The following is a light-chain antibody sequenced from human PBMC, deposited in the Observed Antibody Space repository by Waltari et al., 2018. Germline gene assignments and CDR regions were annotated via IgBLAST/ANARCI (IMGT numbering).Light chain of an antibody. V-gene: IGLV6-57*03. Sequence: FMLTPPHSVSESPGKTVTISCTRTSGNLAPNSVQWYQQRPVSAPPKVIYEDNQSPSGVPDRFSGSIDSSSNSASLIISGLKAEDEADYYCQSFDSSHVVFGGGTKLTVL. CDR2: EDN. CDR1: SGNLAPNS. J-gene: IGLJ2*01. CDR3: QSFDSSHVV.